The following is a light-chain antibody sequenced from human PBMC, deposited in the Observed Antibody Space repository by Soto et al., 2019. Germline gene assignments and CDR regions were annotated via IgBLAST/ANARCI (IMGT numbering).Light chain of an antibody. Sequence: EIMLTQSPGTLSLSPGDRATLSCRASQSVAGSSLAWYQQKPAQAPRLLIYAASNRATGIPARFSGSGSGTAFTLIINGLEPEDFAVYFCQQYGSSRLTFGGGTKVDIK. CDR3: QQYGSSRLT. J-gene: IGKJ4*01. CDR1: QSVAGSS. V-gene: IGKV3-20*01. CDR2: AAS.